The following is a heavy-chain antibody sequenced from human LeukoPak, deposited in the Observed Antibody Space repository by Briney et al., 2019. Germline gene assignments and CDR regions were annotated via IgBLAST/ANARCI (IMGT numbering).Heavy chain of an antibody. CDR3: ARAGYSGYDSRYYYYMDV. Sequence: GGSLRLSCAATGFTFSNYGMSWVRQASGKGLEWVSSISSSSSYIYYADSVKGRFTISRDNAKNSLYLQMNSLRAEDTAVYYCARAGYSGYDSRYYYYMDVWGKGTTVTVSS. V-gene: IGHV3-21*01. J-gene: IGHJ6*03. D-gene: IGHD5-12*01. CDR2: ISSSSSYI. CDR1: GFTFSNYG.